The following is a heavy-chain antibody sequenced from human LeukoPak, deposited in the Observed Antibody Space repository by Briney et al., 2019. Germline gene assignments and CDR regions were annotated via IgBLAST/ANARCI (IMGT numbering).Heavy chain of an antibody. CDR2: IYHSGST. V-gene: IGHV4-38-2*02. J-gene: IGHJ5*02. D-gene: IGHD2-15*01. CDR3: ARDWSQDGYNRFDL. Sequence: SETLSLTCTVSGYSISSGYYWSWIRQSPGNGLEWVGTIYHSGSTMYIPSLRSRVSISVDTSKNQFSLKLTSVTAADTAVYYCARDWSQDGYNRFDLWGQGALVTVSS. CDR1: GYSISSGYY.